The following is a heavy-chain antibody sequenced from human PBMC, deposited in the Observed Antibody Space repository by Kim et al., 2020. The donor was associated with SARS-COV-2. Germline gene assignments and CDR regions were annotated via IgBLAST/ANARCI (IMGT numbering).Heavy chain of an antibody. J-gene: IGHJ6*02. CDR3: AGESAAAAVNDYYYGMDV. Sequence: KARFTISRNNAKNSLYLQMNSLRAEDTAVYYCAGESAAAAVNDYYYGMDVWGQGTTVTVSS. V-gene: IGHV3-11*01. D-gene: IGHD6-13*01.